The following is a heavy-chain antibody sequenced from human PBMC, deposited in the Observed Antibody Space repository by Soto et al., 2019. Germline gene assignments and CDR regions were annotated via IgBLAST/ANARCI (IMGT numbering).Heavy chain of an antibody. D-gene: IGHD3-22*01. V-gene: IGHV3-23*01. CDR1: GFTFSSYA. CDR3: ARLYYYDSSGYYRSFDY. Sequence: GGSLRLSCAASGFTFSSYAMSWVRQAPGKGLEWVSAIGGSGGRTYYADSVKGRFTISRDNSKNTLYLQMNSLRAEDTAVYYCARLYYYDSSGYYRSFDYWGQGTLVTVSS. J-gene: IGHJ4*02. CDR2: IGGSGGRT.